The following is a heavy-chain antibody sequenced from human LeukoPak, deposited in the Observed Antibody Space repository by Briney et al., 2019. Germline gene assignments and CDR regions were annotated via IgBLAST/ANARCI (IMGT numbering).Heavy chain of an antibody. D-gene: IGHD6-19*01. CDR1: GYTFTGYY. V-gene: IGHV1-18*04. J-gene: IGHJ4*02. Sequence: ASVKVSCKASGYTFTGYYMHWVRQAPGQGLEWMGWISAYSGHTNYAQKVQGRVTMTTDTSTSTAYMELRSLRSDGTAVYYCARRMAVTGTDYWGQGTLVTVSS. CDR3: ARRMAVTGTDY. CDR2: ISAYSGHT.